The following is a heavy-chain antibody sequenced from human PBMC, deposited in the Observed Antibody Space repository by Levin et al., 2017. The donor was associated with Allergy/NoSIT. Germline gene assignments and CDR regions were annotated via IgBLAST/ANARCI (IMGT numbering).Heavy chain of an antibody. J-gene: IGHJ4*02. D-gene: IGHD6-13*01. V-gene: IGHV4-39*01. CDR2: IYYSGST. Sequence: SETLSLTCTVSGGSISSSSYYWGWIRQPPGKGLEWIGSIYYSGSTYYNPSLKSRVTISVDTSKNQFSLKLSSVTAADTAVYYCARYRIAAAVYWFDYWGQGTLVTVSS. CDR1: GGSISSSSYY. CDR3: ARYRIAAAVYWFDY.